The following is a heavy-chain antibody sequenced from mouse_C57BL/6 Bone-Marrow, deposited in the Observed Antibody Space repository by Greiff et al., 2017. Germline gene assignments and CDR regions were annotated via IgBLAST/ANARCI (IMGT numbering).Heavy chain of an antibody. Sequence: VQLKESGAELVRPGASVKLSCTASGFNIKDYYLHWVKQRPEQGLEWIGRIDPEDGDTEYAPKFQGKATMTADTSSNTAYLQLSSLTSEDTAVYYCTPFTTVGDFYYWGQGTTLTVSS. CDR1: GFNIKDYY. J-gene: IGHJ2*01. D-gene: IGHD1-1*01. V-gene: IGHV14-1*01. CDR3: TPFTTVGDFYY. CDR2: IDPEDGDT.